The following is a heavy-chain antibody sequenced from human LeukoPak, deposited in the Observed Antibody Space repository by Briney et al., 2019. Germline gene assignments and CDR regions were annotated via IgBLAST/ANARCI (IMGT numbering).Heavy chain of an antibody. CDR1: GFTFSSYS. CDR2: IKSKTDGGTT. D-gene: IGHD3-16*01. CDR3: TTAGVTTTWEYYYYYYMDV. V-gene: IGHV3-15*01. Sequence: GRSLRLSCAASGFTFSSYSMHWVRQAPGKGLEWVGRIKSKTDGGTTDYAAPVKGRFTISRDESRNTLYLQMNSLKTEDTAVYYCTTAGVTTTWEYYYYYYMDVWGKGTTVTVSS. J-gene: IGHJ6*03.